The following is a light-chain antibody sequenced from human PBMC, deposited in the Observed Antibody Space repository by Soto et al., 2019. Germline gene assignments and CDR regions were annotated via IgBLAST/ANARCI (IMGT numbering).Light chain of an antibody. CDR2: GNS. V-gene: IGLV1-40*01. Sequence: QLVLTQPPSVSGAPGQRVTISCTGSSSNIGAGYDVHWYLHLPGTAPKLLIFGNSHRPSGVPDRFSASKSGTSASLAITGLRAEDEAEYYCQSYDNTLSGVVFGGVTKLTVL. CDR1: SSNIGAGYD. CDR3: QSYDNTLSGVV. J-gene: IGLJ2*01.